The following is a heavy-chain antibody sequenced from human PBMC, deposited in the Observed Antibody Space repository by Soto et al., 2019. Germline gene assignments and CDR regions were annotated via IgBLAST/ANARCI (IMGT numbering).Heavy chain of an antibody. V-gene: IGHV1-18*01. CDR3: ARDLGDTAMVFYYYYGMDV. CDR1: GYTFTSYG. J-gene: IGHJ6*02. D-gene: IGHD5-18*01. Sequence: GASVKVSCKASGYTFTSYGISWVRQAPGQGPEWMGWISAYNGNTNYAQKLQGRVTMTTDTSTSTAYMELRSLRSDDTAVYYGARDLGDTAMVFYYYYGMDVWGQGTTVTVSS. CDR2: ISAYNGNT.